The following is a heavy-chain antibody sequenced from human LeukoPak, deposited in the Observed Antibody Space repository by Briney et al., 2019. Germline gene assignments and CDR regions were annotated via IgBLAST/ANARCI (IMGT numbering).Heavy chain of an antibody. CDR2: ISSSSSYI. V-gene: IGHV3-21*01. Sequence: PGGSLRLSCAASGFTFSSYSMNWVRQAPGKGLEWVSSISSSSSYIYYADSVKGRFTISRDNAKNSLNLQMNSLRAEDTAVYHCVRDRCSSSSCYPGDAFDIWGQGTMVTVSS. CDR3: VRDRCSSSSCYPGDAFDI. J-gene: IGHJ3*02. D-gene: IGHD2-2*01. CDR1: GFTFSSYS.